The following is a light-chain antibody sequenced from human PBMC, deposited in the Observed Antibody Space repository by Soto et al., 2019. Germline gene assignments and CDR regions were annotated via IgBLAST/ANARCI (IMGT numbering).Light chain of an antibody. CDR3: GSYTSTNSWV. Sequence: QSVLTQSASVSGSPGQSITISCTGTSSDVGGYNYVSWYQQHPGKAPKLIIYDVSNRPSGVSTRFSGSKSGNTASLTISGLQAEDEADYSCGSYTSTNSWVFGGGTKLTVL. J-gene: IGLJ3*02. CDR2: DVS. V-gene: IGLV2-14*01. CDR1: SSDVGGYNY.